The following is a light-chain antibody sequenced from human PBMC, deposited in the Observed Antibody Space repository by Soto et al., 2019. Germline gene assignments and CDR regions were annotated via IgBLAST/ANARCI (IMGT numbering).Light chain of an antibody. CDR3: QQTYISSATM. V-gene: IGKV1-39*01. CDR2: DAS. Sequence: DIQMTQSPSSLSASVGDKVTITCRASHSISPYLNWYQHKPGQAPKLLIYDASALQSGVPSRFSGSGSGRDFTLNITRLQPEDFATYYCQQTYISSATMFGQGTKVDIK. CDR1: HSISPY. J-gene: IGKJ2*01.